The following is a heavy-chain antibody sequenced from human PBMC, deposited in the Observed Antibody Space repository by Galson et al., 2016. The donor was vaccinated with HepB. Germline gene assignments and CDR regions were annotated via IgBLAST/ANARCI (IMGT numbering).Heavy chain of an antibody. CDR2: ISYDGSNK. Sequence: SLRLSCAASGFTFSSYGMPWVRQAPGKGLEWVAVISYDGSNKYYADSVKGRFTTSRDNSKNTLYLQMNSLRAEDTAVYYCAKWDDYYYGSGGQHAFDIWGQGTMVTVSS. CDR3: AKWDDYYYGSGGQHAFDI. J-gene: IGHJ3*02. V-gene: IGHV3-30*18. CDR1: GFTFSSYG. D-gene: IGHD3-10*01.